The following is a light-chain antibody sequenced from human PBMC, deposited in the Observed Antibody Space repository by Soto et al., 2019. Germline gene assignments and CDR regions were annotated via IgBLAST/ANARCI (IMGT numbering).Light chain of an antibody. J-gene: IGKJ3*01. CDR2: GAS. V-gene: IGKV3-20*01. Sequence: EIVLTQSPGTLSLSPGERATLTCRASQSVTSSYSAWYQQKPGQAPRLLMYGASSRASGTPDRFSGSGSGTDFTLTISRLEPEDFAVYYCQQYGSSPLTFGPGTKVDIK. CDR1: QSVTSSY. CDR3: QQYGSSPLT.